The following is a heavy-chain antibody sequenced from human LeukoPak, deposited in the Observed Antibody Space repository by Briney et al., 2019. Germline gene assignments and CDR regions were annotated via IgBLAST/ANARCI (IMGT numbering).Heavy chain of an antibody. D-gene: IGHD5-18*01. CDR3: TTDLKGGYSYGYAVY. Sequence: GGSLRLSCAASGFTFSNAWMSWARQAPGKGLEWVSRIKSKPDGGTTDYAAPVNGRFTISRDGSKNTLYLQMNSLKTEDTAVYYCTTDLKGGYSYGYAVYWGQGTLVTVSS. CDR1: GFTFSNAW. CDR2: IKSKPDGGTT. V-gene: IGHV3-15*01. J-gene: IGHJ4*02.